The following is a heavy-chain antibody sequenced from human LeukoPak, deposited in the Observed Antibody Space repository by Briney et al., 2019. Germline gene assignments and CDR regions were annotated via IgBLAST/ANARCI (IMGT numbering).Heavy chain of an antibody. CDR3: ASSTGWPGFDN. V-gene: IGHV4-59*01. CDR1: GGSISSYY. Sequence: PPETLSLTCTVSGGSISSYYCSWVRQPPGKGPEWIGYIYKSGSTKYNPSLRSRVTISGDTSKNQFSLKLSSVTAADTAVYYCASSTGWPGFDNWGQGTLITVSS. D-gene: IGHD6-19*01. J-gene: IGHJ4*02. CDR2: IYKSGST.